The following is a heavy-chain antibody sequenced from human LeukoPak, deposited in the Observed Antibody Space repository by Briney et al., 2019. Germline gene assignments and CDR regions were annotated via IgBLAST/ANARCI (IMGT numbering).Heavy chain of an antibody. J-gene: IGHJ5*02. CDR3: XXXXXIXETRYTWLDP. CDR1: GFTFTDFP. CDR2: ISYDASNE. Sequence: GGSLRLSCAASGFTFTDFPMYWVRQAPGKGLEWVAVISYDASNEYYPDSVQGRFTISRDDSKNTVYLQMNSLRPEDTAVYYCXXXXXIXETRYTWLDPWGQGVLVTVSS. V-gene: IGHV3-30*04.